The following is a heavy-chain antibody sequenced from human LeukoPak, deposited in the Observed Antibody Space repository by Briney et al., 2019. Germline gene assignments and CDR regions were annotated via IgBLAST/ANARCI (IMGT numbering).Heavy chain of an antibody. D-gene: IGHD2-15*01. V-gene: IGHV3-74*01. Sequence: GGSLRLSRAASGFTFSNYWMHWVRQAPGKGLVWVSRINSDGSSTSYADSVKGRFTISRDNAKNTLYLQMSSLRADDTAVYYCARYCSGGSCYYYMDVWGKGTTVTVSS. CDR3: ARYCSGGSCYYYMDV. J-gene: IGHJ6*03. CDR2: INSDGSST. CDR1: GFTFSNYW.